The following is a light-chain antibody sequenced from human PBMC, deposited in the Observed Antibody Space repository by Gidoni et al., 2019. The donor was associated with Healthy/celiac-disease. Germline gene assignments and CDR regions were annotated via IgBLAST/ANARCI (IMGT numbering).Light chain of an antibody. Sequence: DNVLTQSPDSLAASLGERATINCKPSQSVLYSSTNKKYLAWYQQKPGQPPKLLIYWASTRESGVPDRFSGSGSGTDFTLTISSLQAEDVAVYYCQQYYATPRTFGQGTKVEI. CDR1: QSVLYSSTNKKY. CDR3: QQYYATPRT. V-gene: IGKV4-1*01. J-gene: IGKJ1*01. CDR2: WAS.